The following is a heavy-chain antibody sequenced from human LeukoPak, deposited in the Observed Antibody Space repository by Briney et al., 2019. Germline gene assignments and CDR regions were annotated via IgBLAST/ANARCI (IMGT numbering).Heavy chain of an antibody. CDR2: INHSGST. J-gene: IGHJ4*02. D-gene: IGHD6-19*01. CDR3: ARGAAVAGILAAFDY. V-gene: IGHV4-34*01. CDR1: GGSISSYY. Sequence: SETLSLTCTVSGGSISSYYWSWIRQPPGKGLEWIGEINHSGSTNYNPSLKSRVTISVDTSKNQFSLKLSSVTAADTAVYYCARGAAVAGILAAFDYWGQGTLVTVSS.